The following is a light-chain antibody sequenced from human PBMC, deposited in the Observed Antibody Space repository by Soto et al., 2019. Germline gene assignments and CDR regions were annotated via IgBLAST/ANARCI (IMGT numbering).Light chain of an antibody. CDR1: NGDVGSYDL. CDR3: CSYAGSNSLI. CDR2: EVN. Sequence: QSVLTQPASVSGSPGQSIPISCTGTNGDVGSYDLVSWYQRYPGEAPNLIIYEVNKRPSGISNRFSGSKSGNTASLTISGLQAEDEAEYDCCSYAGSNSLIFGGGTKVTVL. V-gene: IGLV2-23*02. J-gene: IGLJ2*01.